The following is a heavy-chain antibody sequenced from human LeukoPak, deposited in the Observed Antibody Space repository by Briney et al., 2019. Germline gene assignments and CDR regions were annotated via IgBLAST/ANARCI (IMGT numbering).Heavy chain of an antibody. D-gene: IGHD2-2*02. CDR3: AKVTRYCSSTSCYNYFDY. Sequence: GGSLRLSCAASGFTFSSYAMSWVRQAPGKGLEWVSAISGSGGSTYYADSVKGRFTISRDNSKNTLYLQMNSLRAEDTAVYYCAKVTRYCSSTSCYNYFDYWGQGTLVTVSS. J-gene: IGHJ4*02. V-gene: IGHV3-23*01. CDR1: GFTFSSYA. CDR2: ISGSGGST.